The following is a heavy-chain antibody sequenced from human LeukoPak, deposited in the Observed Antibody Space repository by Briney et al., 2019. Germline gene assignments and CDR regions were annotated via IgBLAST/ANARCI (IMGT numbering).Heavy chain of an antibody. V-gene: IGHV3-23*01. CDR1: GFTFSDSW. CDR2: ISGSGGST. D-gene: IGHD6-13*01. Sequence: GGSLRLSCAASGFTFSDSWMTWVRQAPGKGLEWVSAISGSGGSTYYADSVKGRFTISRDNSKDTLYLQMNSLRAEDTSIYFCAKALEQETVIALDSWGQGTLVTVSS. CDR3: AKALEQETVIALDS. J-gene: IGHJ4*02.